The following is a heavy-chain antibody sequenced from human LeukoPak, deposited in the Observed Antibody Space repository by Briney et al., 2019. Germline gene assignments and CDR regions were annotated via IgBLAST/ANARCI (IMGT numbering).Heavy chain of an antibody. CDR2: IYSGGST. J-gene: IGHJ4*02. V-gene: IGHV3-66*01. Sequence: GGSLRLTCAASGFSVGSNYMCWVRQAPVKGLEWVSLIYSGGSTYYADSVKGRFTISRDNSKNTLYLQMNSLRAEDTAVYYCAKDYYDSSGYSSIDYWGQGTLVTVSS. CDR3: AKDYYDSSGYSSIDY. CDR1: GFSVGSNY. D-gene: IGHD3-22*01.